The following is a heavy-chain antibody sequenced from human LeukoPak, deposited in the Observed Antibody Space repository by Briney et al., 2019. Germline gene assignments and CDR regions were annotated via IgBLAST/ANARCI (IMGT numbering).Heavy chain of an antibody. D-gene: IGHD1-26*01. V-gene: IGHV1-69*01. J-gene: IGHJ6*03. CDR3: ARDQDSGSYYYYYYMDV. CDR2: IIPIFGTA. Sequence: SVKVSCKASGGTFSSYAISWVRQAPGQGLEWMGGIIPIFGTANYAQKFQGRVTITADESTSTAYMELSSLRSEDTAVYYCARDQDSGSYYYYYYMDVWGKGTTVTVSS. CDR1: GGTFSSYA.